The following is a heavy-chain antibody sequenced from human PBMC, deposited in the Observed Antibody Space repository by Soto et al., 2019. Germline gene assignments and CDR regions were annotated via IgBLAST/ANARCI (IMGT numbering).Heavy chain of an antibody. Sequence: GGSLRLSCVASGFTFRSYAMSWVRQAPGKGLDWVSAINDDGTSTYYADSVKGRFTISRDNSKNTLFVQMNSLRTDDSAVYYCVRGSSAYRPYYFDYWGQGALVTV. CDR3: VRGSSAYRPYYFDY. V-gene: IGHV3-23*01. D-gene: IGHD3-22*01. CDR1: GFTFRSYA. CDR2: INDDGTST. J-gene: IGHJ4*02.